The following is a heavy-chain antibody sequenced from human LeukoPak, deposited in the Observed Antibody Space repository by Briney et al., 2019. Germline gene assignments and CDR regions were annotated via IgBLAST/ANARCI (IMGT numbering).Heavy chain of an antibody. J-gene: IGHJ4*02. CDR2: ISSSGSTI. Sequence: PGGSLRLSCAASGFTFSRYEMNWVRQAPGKGLEWVSYISSSGSTIYYADSVKGRFTISRDNAKNSLYLQMNSLRAEDTAVYYCASGLSYSSGWSLDYWGQGTLVTVSS. D-gene: IGHD6-19*01. CDR3: ASGLSYSSGWSLDY. CDR1: GFTFSRYE. V-gene: IGHV3-48*03.